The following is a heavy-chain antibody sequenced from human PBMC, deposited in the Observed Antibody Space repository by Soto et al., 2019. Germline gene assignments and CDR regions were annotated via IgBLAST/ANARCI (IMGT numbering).Heavy chain of an antibody. CDR3: ARDRDTAMVTFIDY. CDR2: ISYDGSNK. V-gene: IGHV3-30-3*01. CDR1: GFTFSSYA. D-gene: IGHD5-18*01. Sequence: GGSLRLSCAASGFTFSSYAMHWVRQAPGKGLEWVAVISYDGSNKYYADSVKGRFTISRDNSKNTLYLQMNSLRAEDTAVYYCARDRDTAMVTFIDYWGQGTLVTVSS. J-gene: IGHJ4*02.